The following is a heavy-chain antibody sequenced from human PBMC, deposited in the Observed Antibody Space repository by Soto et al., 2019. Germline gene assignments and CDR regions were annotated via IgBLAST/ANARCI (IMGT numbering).Heavy chain of an antibody. CDR1: GGSISSYY. D-gene: IGHD5-12*01. Sequence: SETLSLTCTVSGGSISSYYWSWIRQPPGKGLEWIGYIYYSGSTNYNPSLKSRVTISVDTSKNQFSLKLSSVTAADTAVYYCARDLWLRGYYYYMHVWGKGTTVTVSS. V-gene: IGHV4-59*01. CDR2: IYYSGST. J-gene: IGHJ6*03. CDR3: ARDLWLRGYYYYMHV.